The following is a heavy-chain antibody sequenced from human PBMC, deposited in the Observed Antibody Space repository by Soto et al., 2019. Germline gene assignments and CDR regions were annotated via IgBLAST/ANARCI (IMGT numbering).Heavy chain of an antibody. J-gene: IGHJ6*02. CDR2: VFPGDSDT. Sequence: GSLKISCQSSGYTFSNCWIGWVRQLPGKGLEWMGIVFPGDSDTSYSPSLQGQVIISVDKSISTAYLQWTRLKASDTAIYYCAKSIEGGPMDVWGQGTTVTVSS. CDR3: AKSIEGGPMDV. D-gene: IGHD1-26*01. CDR1: GYTFSNCW. V-gene: IGHV5-51*01.